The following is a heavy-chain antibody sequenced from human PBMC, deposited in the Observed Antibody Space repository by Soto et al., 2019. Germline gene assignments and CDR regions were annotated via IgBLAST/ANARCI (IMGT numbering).Heavy chain of an antibody. CDR2: IYSSGGT. CDR1: GGAISGYY. V-gene: IGHV4-4*07. Sequence: PSETLSLTCTVSGGAISGYYWTWIRQSAGKGLEWIGRIYSSGGTKYNPSLQSRVTMSLDTSKNQFSLRLTSVTAADTAVYYCARELPQRQGRNMDVWGQGTTVTVSS. D-gene: IGHD1-1*01. J-gene: IGHJ6*02. CDR3: ARELPQRQGRNMDV.